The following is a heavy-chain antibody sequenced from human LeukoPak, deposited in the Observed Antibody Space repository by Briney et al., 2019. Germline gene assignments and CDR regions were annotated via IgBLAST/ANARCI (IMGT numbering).Heavy chain of an antibody. CDR3: IRDEALCRLDY. CDR1: GFTFSNHW. Sequence: PEGSLRLSCAASGFTFSNHWMHWVRQAPGKGLVWVSRIDERGTNAMYADSVKGRFSISRDNAKNTVNLQMNSLRAEDTGVYYCIRDEALCRLDYWGQGTLVTVSS. V-gene: IGHV3-74*03. J-gene: IGHJ4*02. CDR2: IDERGTNA.